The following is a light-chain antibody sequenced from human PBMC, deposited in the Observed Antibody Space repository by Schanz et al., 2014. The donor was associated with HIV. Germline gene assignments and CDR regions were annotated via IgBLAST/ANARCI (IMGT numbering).Light chain of an antibody. Sequence: QSALTQPRYASGSPGQSVTISCTGTRSDVGGYNHVSWYQQHPGSAPKVIIYEVTKRPSGVSNRFSGSKSGNTASLTISGLQAEDEADYYCSSYTSSSTLVVFGGGTKVTVL. J-gene: IGLJ2*01. CDR1: RSDVGGYNH. CDR3: SSYTSSSTLVV. V-gene: IGLV2-14*01. CDR2: EVT.